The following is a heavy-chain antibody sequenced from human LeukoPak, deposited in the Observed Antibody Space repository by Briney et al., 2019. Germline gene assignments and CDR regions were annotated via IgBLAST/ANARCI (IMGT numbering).Heavy chain of an antibody. CDR2: ISYDGSNK. Sequence: PGRSLRLSCAASGFTFSSYGMHWVRQAPGKGLEWVAVISYDGSNKYYADSVKGRFTISRDDSKNTLYLQMNSLRAEDTAVYYCAKDMVRGVIVLPRYYYYYGMDVWGQGTTVTVSS. CDR3: AKDMVRGVIVLPRYYYYYGMDV. CDR1: GFTFSSYG. V-gene: IGHV3-30*18. J-gene: IGHJ6*02. D-gene: IGHD3-10*01.